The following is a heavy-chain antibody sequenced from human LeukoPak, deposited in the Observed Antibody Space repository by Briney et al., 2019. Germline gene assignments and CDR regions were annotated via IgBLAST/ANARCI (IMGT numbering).Heavy chain of an antibody. Sequence: ASVTVSCKVSGYTLTELSMHWVRQAPGKGLEWMGGFDPEDGETIYAQKFQGRVTMTEDTSTDTAYMELSSLRSEDTAVYYCATVSQDYYDSSGYQDYAFDIWGQGTMVTVSS. CDR2: FDPEDGET. J-gene: IGHJ3*02. CDR1: GYTLTELS. D-gene: IGHD3-22*01. CDR3: ATVSQDYYDSSGYQDYAFDI. V-gene: IGHV1-24*01.